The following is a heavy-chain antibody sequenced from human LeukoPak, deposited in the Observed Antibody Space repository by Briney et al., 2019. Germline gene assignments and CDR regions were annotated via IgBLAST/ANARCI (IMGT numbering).Heavy chain of an antibody. Sequence: GESLKISCKGSGYSFTSYWIGWVRQMPGKGLEWMGIIYPGDSDTRHSPSFQGQVTISADKSISTAYLQWSSLKASDTAMYYCARAYYSTDNWFDPWGQGTLVTVSS. D-gene: IGHD3-10*01. CDR1: GYSFTSYW. CDR2: IYPGDSDT. CDR3: ARAYYSTDNWFDP. V-gene: IGHV5-51*01. J-gene: IGHJ5*02.